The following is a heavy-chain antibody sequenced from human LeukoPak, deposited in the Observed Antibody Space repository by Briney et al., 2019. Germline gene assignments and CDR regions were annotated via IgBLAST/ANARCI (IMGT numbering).Heavy chain of an antibody. V-gene: IGHV3-23*01. Sequence: GGSLRLSCAASGFTFSSYAMSWVRQAPGKGLEWVSAISGGGGSTYYADSVKGRFTISRDNSKSTLYLQMNSLRAEDTAVYYCAKDGYCSGGGCYRWFDPWGQGILVTVSS. J-gene: IGHJ5*02. D-gene: IGHD2-15*01. CDR2: ISGGGGST. CDR1: GFTFSSYA. CDR3: AKDGYCSGGGCYRWFDP.